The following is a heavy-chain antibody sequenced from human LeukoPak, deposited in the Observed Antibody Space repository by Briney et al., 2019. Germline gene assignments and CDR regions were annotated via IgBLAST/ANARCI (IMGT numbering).Heavy chain of an antibody. D-gene: IGHD2-2*02. V-gene: IGHV1-2*02. CDR2: INPNSGGT. CDR3: ARGYCSSTSCYTDLYYFDY. CDR1: GYTFTGYY. Sequence: GASVKASCKASGYTFTGYYMHWVRQAPGQGLEWMGWINPNSGGTNYAQKFQGRVTMTRDTSISTAYMELSRLRSDDTAVYYCARGYCSSTSCYTDLYYFDYWGQGTLVTVSS. J-gene: IGHJ4*02.